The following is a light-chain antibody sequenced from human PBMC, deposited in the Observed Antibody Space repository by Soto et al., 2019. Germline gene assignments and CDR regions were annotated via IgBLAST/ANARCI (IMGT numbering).Light chain of an antibody. Sequence: EIVLTQSPATLSLSPGETATLSCRASQSVSSYLAWYQQKPGQAPRLLSYDASNRATGIPARFSGSGSGTDFTLTISSLEPEDFAVYYCHQRGSWPRGTFGQGTRWIS. CDR1: QSVSSY. CDR3: HQRGSWPRGT. CDR2: DAS. V-gene: IGKV3-11*01. J-gene: IGKJ1*01.